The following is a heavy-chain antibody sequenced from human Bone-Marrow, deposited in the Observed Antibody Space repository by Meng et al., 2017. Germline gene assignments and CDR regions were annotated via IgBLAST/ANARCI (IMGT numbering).Heavy chain of an antibody. J-gene: IGHJ4*02. CDR3: ARGGTSYYDSSGVV. V-gene: IGHV3-48*03. CDR2: ISDSGSIN. CDR1: GFTFRSYE. Sequence: GGSLRLSCEASGFTFRSYEMNWVRQAPGKGLEWISYISDSGSINYYADFVKGRFTISRDNAKNSLYLQMNSLRAEDTAVYYCARGGTSYYDSSGVVWGQGTLVTVSS. D-gene: IGHD3-22*01.